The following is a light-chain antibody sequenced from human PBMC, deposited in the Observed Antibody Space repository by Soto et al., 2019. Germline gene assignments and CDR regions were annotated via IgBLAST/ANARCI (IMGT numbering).Light chain of an antibody. Sequence: EIVLTQSPATLSVSPGERATLSCRASQSVGSLLAWYQQKPGQAPRLLIYRASSRATGISGSFGGSGSGTEFTLTITSLQSEDFAVYYCQQYNEWPITFGQGTRLEIK. CDR3: QQYNEWPIT. J-gene: IGKJ5*01. CDR2: RAS. V-gene: IGKV3-15*01. CDR1: QSVGSL.